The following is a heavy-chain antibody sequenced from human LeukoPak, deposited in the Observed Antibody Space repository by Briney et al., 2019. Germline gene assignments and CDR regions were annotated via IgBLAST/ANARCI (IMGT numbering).Heavy chain of an antibody. Sequence: PSQTLSLTCTVSGGSISSGSYYWSWIRQPAGKGLEWIGRIYTSGSTNYNPSLKSRVTISVDTSKNQFSLKLSSVTAADTAVYYCARVRYCSGGSCSSPTYFDYWGQGTLVTVSS. CDR1: GGSISSGSYY. J-gene: IGHJ4*02. V-gene: IGHV4-61*02. D-gene: IGHD2-15*01. CDR2: IYTSGST. CDR3: ARVRYCSGGSCSSPTYFDY.